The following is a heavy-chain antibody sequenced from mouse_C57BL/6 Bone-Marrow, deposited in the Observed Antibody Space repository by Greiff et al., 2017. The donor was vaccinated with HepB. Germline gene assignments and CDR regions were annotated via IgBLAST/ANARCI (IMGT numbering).Heavy chain of an antibody. CDR3: ARCPPYYGSSYWYFDV. CDR1: GYTFTSYW. V-gene: IGHV1-61*01. J-gene: IGHJ1*03. Sequence: QVQLQQPGAELVRPGSSVKLSCKASGYTFTSYWMDWVKQRPGQGLEWIGNIYPSDSETHYNQKFKDKATLTVDKSSSTAYMQLSSLTSEDSAVYYCARCPPYYGSSYWYFDVWGTGTTVTVSS. CDR2: IYPSDSET. D-gene: IGHD1-1*01.